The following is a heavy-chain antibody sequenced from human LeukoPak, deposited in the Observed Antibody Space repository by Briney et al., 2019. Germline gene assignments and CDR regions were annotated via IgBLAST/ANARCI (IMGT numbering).Heavy chain of an antibody. CDR1: GFTFSYYG. CDR3: AKPLMRDRWFGES. CDR2: IRYDGNDK. V-gene: IGHV3-30*02. J-gene: IGHJ5*02. Sequence: GGSLRLSCAASGFTFSYYGIHWVRQAPGKGLEWVAFIRYDGNDKYYAKSVKGRFTISRDTSRNTVSLQMSSLRLEDTAIYYCAKPLMRDRWFGESWGQGTLVTVSS. D-gene: IGHD3-10*01.